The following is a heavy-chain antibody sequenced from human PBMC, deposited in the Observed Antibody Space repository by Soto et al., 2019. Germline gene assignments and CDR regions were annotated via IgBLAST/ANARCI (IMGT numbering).Heavy chain of an antibody. CDR3: AGSGYYHNSGMDV. D-gene: IGHD3-22*01. Sequence: SETLSLTCAVYGGSFSGYYWSWFRQPPGKGLEWIGEINHSGSTNYNPSLKSRVTISVDTSKNQFSLKLSSVTAADTAVYYCAGSGYYHNSGMDVWGQGPTVTVSS. J-gene: IGHJ6*02. CDR2: INHSGST. V-gene: IGHV4-34*01. CDR1: GGSFSGYY.